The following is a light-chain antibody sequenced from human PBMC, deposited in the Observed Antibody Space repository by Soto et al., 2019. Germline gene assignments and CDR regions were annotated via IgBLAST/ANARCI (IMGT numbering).Light chain of an antibody. CDR3: QQYHTSPVT. Sequence: IVLTQYPGTLSLSPGERATLSWRARQRVSSGYLAWYQQKPGQTPRLVIYGASGRATGIPDRFSGSVSGTDGTITISRLETEDGPVYYCQQYHTSPVTFGQGTKVDIK. J-gene: IGKJ1*01. V-gene: IGKV3-20*01. CDR1: QRVSSGY. CDR2: GAS.